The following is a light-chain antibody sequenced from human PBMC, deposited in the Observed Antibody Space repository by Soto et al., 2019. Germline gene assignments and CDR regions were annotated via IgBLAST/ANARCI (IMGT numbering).Light chain of an antibody. V-gene: IGKV1-39*01. CDR3: QQTYSSSWT. CDR1: QSVRNY. J-gene: IGKJ1*01. Sequence: EIQMTQSPSSLSASVGDSVTITCRASQSVRNYLNWYQHKPGKAPKLLIYGASRLQTGVPSRFSGSGSGTDFTLTVSSLQPEDFATYYCQQTYSSSWTFGQGTKVDNK. CDR2: GAS.